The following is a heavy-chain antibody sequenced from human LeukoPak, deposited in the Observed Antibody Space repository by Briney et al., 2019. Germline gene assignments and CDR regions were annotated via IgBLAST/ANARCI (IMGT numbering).Heavy chain of an antibody. CDR1: GGSFSGYY. CDR3: ARTAPRAAAGKLFDY. CDR2: INHSGST. V-gene: IGHV4-34*01. D-gene: IGHD6-13*01. J-gene: IGHJ4*02. Sequence: SETLSLTCAVYGGSFSGYYWSWIRQPPGKGLEWIGEINHSGSTNYNPSLKSRVTISVDTSKNQFSLELSSVTAADTAVYYCARTAPRAAAGKLFDYWGQGTLATVSS.